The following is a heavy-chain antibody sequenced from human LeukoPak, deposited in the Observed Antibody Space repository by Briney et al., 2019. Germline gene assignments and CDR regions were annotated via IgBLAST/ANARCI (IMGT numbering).Heavy chain of an antibody. J-gene: IGHJ4*02. D-gene: IGHD6-6*01. CDR1: GYTFTGYY. CDR2: INPNSGGT. CDR3: ARSTAARPVDY. V-gene: IGHV1-2*02. Sequence: ASVKVSCTASGYTFTGYYVHWVRQAPGQGLEWMGWINPNSGGTNYAQNFQGRVTMTRDTSISTAYMEVSRLRSDDTAVYYCARSTAARPVDYWGQGTLVTVSS.